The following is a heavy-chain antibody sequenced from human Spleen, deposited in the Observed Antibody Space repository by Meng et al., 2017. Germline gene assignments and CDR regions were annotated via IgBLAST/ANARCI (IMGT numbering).Heavy chain of an antibody. J-gene: IGHJ4*02. Sequence: QVQLQESGPGLVKPSGTLSLTCIVSGVPISSRSYYWGWIRQPPGKGLEWIGTMSYFGGTTNYNPSLKSRIITSGDTAKNQFSLELSSVTAADTAVYYCARRNYPYYFDYWGKGILVTVSS. CDR2: MSYFGGTT. V-gene: IGHV4-39*01. D-gene: IGHD5-24*01. CDR3: ARRNYPYYFDY. CDR1: GVPISSRSYY.